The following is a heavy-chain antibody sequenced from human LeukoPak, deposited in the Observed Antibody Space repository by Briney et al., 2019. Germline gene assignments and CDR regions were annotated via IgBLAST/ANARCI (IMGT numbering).Heavy chain of an antibody. CDR2: IASDGRDK. J-gene: IGHJ4*02. CDR3: ARDITRGAAGYYFDY. D-gene: IGHD1-26*01. CDR1: GFTFSGYA. Sequence: QPGGSLRLSCAASGFTFSGYAMHWVRQAPGKGLEWVAVIASDGRDKHDADSVKGRFTISRYNSKNTLYLQMDSLRSEDTAVYYCARDITRGAAGYYFDYWGQGTLVTVSS. V-gene: IGHV3-30*04.